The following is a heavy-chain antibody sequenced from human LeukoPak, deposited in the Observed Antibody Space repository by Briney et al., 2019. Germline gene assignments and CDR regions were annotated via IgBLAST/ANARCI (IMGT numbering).Heavy chain of an antibody. CDR1: GYTFTSYD. Sequence: GASVKVSCKASGYTFTSYDINWVRQATGQGLEWMRWMNPNSGNTGYAQKFQGRVTMTRNTSISTAYMELSSLRSEDTAVYYCAREVGGYSYGTRNPFDYWGQGTLVTVSS. D-gene: IGHD5-18*01. J-gene: IGHJ4*02. V-gene: IGHV1-8*01. CDR2: MNPNSGNT. CDR3: AREVGGYSYGTRNPFDY.